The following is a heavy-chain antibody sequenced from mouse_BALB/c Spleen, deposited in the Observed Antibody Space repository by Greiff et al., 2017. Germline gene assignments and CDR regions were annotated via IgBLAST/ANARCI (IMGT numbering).Heavy chain of an antibody. Sequence: EVMLVESGGGLVKPGGSLKLSCAASGFTFSSYAMSWVRQSPEKRLEWVAEISSGGSYTYYPDTVTGRFTISRDNAKNTLYLEMSSLRSEDTAMYYCARDDYYGSSSAWFAYWGQGTLVTVSA. CDR3: ARDDYYGSSSAWFAY. CDR1: GFTFSSYA. V-gene: IGHV5-9-4*01. CDR2: ISSGGSYT. D-gene: IGHD1-1*01. J-gene: IGHJ3*01.